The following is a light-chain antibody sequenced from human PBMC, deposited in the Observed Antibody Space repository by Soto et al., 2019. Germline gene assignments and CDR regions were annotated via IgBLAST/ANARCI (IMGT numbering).Light chain of an antibody. CDR1: SSDVGAYNY. Sequence: QSVLTQPASVSGSPGQSITISCTGTSSDVGAYNYVSWYQHHPGKAPKLMIYDVSNRPSGVSNRFSGSKSGNTASLTNSGLQAEDETDYYCNSFTTSSTLVFGGGTQLTVL. CDR2: DVS. J-gene: IGLJ2*01. CDR3: NSFTTSSTLV. V-gene: IGLV2-14*03.